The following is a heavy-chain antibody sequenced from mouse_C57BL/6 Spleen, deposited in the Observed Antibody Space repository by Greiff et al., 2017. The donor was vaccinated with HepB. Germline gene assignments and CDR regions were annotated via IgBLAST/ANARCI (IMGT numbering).Heavy chain of an antibody. CDR3: ARHAGDYFDY. CDR1: GFTFSSYT. J-gene: IGHJ2*01. V-gene: IGHV5-9*01. CDR2: ISGGGGNT. Sequence: EVQGVESGGGLVKPGGSLKLSCAASGFTFSSYTMSWVRQTPEKRLEWVATISGGGGNTYYPDSVKGRFTISRDNAKNTLYLQMSSLRSEDTALYYCARHAGDYFDYWGQGTTLTVSS.